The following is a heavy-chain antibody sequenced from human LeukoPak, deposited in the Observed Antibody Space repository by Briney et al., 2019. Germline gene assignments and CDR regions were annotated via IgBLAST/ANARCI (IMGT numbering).Heavy chain of an antibody. D-gene: IGHD6-6*01. J-gene: IGHJ6*02. Sequence: SETLSLTCAVYGGSFSGYYWSWLRQPPGKGLEWIGEINHSGSTNYNPSLKSRVTISVDTSKNQFSLKLSSVTAADTAVYYCARDSSSRGMDVWGQGTTVTVSS. CDR1: GGSFSGYY. V-gene: IGHV4-34*01. CDR2: INHSGST. CDR3: ARDSSSRGMDV.